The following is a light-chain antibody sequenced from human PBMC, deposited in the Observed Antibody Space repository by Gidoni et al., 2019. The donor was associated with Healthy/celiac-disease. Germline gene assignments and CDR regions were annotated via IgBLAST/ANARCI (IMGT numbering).Light chain of an antibody. V-gene: IGKV1-5*03. Sequence: DIQMTQSPSTLSASVGDRVTITCRASQSISIWLAWYQQKPGKAPKLLIYKASSLESGVPSRFRGSGSGKEFTRTISSLQPDDFATYYCQQYNSYSPWTFGKGTKVEIK. CDR3: QQYNSYSPWT. J-gene: IGKJ1*01. CDR2: KAS. CDR1: QSISIW.